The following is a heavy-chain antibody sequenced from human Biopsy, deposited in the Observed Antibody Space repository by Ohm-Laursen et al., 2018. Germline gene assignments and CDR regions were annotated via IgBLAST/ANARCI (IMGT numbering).Heavy chain of an antibody. V-gene: IGHV4-59*12. CDR3: ASAGYNPDWNFDL. CDR2: IYFTGRT. J-gene: IGHJ2*01. D-gene: IGHD5-24*01. CDR1: GGPIDSYY. Sequence: SETLSLTCSVSGGPIDSYYWSWIPQPPGKALEWIGYIYFTGRTSYNPSLKSRVTMSVNTSKKQFSLRLSPVTAADTAVYYCASAGYNPDWNFDLWGRGTRVTVSS.